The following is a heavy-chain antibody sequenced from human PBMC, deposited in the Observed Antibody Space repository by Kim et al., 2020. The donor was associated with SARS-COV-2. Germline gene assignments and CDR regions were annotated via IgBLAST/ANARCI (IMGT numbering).Heavy chain of an antibody. CDR1: GFTVSSNY. J-gene: IGHJ3*02. CDR3: ARERYSGYDEDAFDI. Sequence: GGSLRLSCAASGFTVSSNYMSWVRQAPGKGLEWVSVIYSGGSTYYADSVKGRFTISRDNSKNTLYLQMNSLRAEDTAVYYCARERYSGYDEDAFDIWGQGTMVTVSS. D-gene: IGHD5-12*01. CDR2: IYSGGST. V-gene: IGHV3-66*01.